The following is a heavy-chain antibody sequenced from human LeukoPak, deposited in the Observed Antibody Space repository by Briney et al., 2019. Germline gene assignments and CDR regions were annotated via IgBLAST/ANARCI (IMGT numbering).Heavy chain of an antibody. J-gene: IGHJ5*02. CDR1: GFTFNRYN. D-gene: IGHD2-15*01. Sequence: GGSLRLSCAASGFTFNRYNMNWVRRAPGKGLEWVSSISTSSSYIYYADSVRGRFTISRDNAKNSLYLQMDSLRAEDTAVYSCARGADGVSSNSRGWFDPWGQGTLVTVSS. CDR3: ARGADGVSSNSRGWFDP. V-gene: IGHV3-21*01. CDR2: ISTSSSYI.